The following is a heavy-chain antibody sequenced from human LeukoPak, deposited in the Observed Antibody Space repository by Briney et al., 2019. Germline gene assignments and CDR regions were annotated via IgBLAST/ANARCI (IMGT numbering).Heavy chain of an antibody. Sequence: KPSETLSLTCTVSGGSISSYYWSWIRQPPGKGLEWIGYIYYSGSTNYKPSLKSRVTISVHTSKIQFSLKLSSVTAADTAVYYCARASEDSSTFHDYWGQGTLVTVSS. V-gene: IGHV4-59*01. CDR2: IYYSGST. J-gene: IGHJ4*02. CDR3: ARASEDSSTFHDY. CDR1: GGSISSYY. D-gene: IGHD6-13*01.